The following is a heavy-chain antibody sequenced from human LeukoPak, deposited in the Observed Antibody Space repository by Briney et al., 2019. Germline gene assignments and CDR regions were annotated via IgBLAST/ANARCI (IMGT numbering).Heavy chain of an antibody. Sequence: GGSLRLSCAASGFTFNNYCVSWVRQAPGKGLEWVANIKQDESENFYVDSVKGRFTISRDNAKNSLYLQMNSLRAEDTAVYYCARGGSGWYGEYYFDYWGQGTLVTVSS. CDR3: ARGGSGWYGEYYFDY. D-gene: IGHD6-19*01. J-gene: IGHJ4*02. CDR2: IKQDESEN. CDR1: GFTFNNYC. V-gene: IGHV3-7*01.